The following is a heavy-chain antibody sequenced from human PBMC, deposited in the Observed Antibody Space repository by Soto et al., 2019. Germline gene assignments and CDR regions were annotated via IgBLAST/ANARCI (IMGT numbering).Heavy chain of an antibody. D-gene: IGHD2-15*01. CDR3: VAEDIVVVVAASDFDY. CDR1: GFTFSSYA. J-gene: IGHJ4*02. CDR2: ISGSGGST. V-gene: IGHV3-23*01. Sequence: EVQLLESGGGLVQPGGYLRLSCAASGFTFSSYAMSWVRQAPGKGLEWVSAISGSGGSTYYADSVKGRFTISRDNSKNTLYLQMNSLRAEDTAVYYCVAEDIVVVVAASDFDYWGQGTLVTVSS.